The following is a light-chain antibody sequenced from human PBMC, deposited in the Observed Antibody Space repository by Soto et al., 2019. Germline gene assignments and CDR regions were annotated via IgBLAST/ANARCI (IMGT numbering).Light chain of an antibody. CDR2: GAS. V-gene: IGKV3-20*01. J-gene: IGKJ2*01. Sequence: ELVLTQSPGTLSLSPGERATLSCRASQSVSSSYLAWHQQKPGQPPRLLIYGASSRATGIPDRFSGSGSGSDFTLTISRLEPEDFAVYYCQQYGSSPWYTFGQGTKLEI. CDR3: QQYGSSPWYT. CDR1: QSVSSSY.